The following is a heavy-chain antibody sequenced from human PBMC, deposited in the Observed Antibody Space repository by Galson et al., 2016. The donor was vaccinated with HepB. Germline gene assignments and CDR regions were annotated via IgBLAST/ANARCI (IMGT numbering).Heavy chain of an antibody. V-gene: IGHV3-23*01. Sequence: SLRLSCAASGFTFTSYAMSWVRQAPGKGLEWVSYISGSGGSTFYADSVKGRFTISRDNSKNTLDLQMDSLRADDTAVYYCAIASGAYCRSTNCPGSWGQGTLVTVSS. D-gene: IGHD2-2*01. J-gene: IGHJ5*02. CDR3: AIASGAYCRSTNCPGS. CDR1: GFTFTSYA. CDR2: ISGSGGST.